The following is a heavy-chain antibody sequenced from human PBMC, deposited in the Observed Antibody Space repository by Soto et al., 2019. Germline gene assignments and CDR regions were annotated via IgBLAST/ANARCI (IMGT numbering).Heavy chain of an antibody. V-gene: IGHV4-59*01. CDR2: IYYSGST. D-gene: IGHD5-12*01. CDR3: ARGRWLQLIYFDY. Sequence: SETLSLTCTVSGGSISSYYWSWIRQPPGKGLEWIGCIYYSGSTNYNPSLKSRVTISVDTSKNQFSLNLRSVTAADTAVYYCARGRWLQLIYFDYWGQGTLVT. CDR1: GGSISSYY. J-gene: IGHJ4*02.